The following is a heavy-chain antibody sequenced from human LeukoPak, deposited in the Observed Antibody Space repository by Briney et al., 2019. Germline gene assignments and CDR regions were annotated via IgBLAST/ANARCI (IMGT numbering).Heavy chain of an antibody. CDR3: AKDRSTYYYDSSGFYPDAFDI. J-gene: IGHJ3*02. V-gene: IGHV3-30-3*01. Sequence: GGSLRLSCAASGFTFSSYAMYWVRQAPGKGLEWVAVISYDGSNKYYADSVKGRFTISRDNSKNTLYLQMNSLRVEDTAVYYCAKDRSTYYYDSSGFYPDAFDIWGQGTMVTVSS. CDR1: GFTFSSYA. D-gene: IGHD3-22*01. CDR2: ISYDGSNK.